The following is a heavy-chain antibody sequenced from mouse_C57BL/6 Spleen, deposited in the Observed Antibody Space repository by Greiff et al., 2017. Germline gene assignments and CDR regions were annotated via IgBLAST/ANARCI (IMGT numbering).Heavy chain of an antibody. D-gene: IGHD1-1*01. CDR2: ISSGSSTI. CDR1: AFTFCDHG. CDR3: ARIHGSSRYYARDY. V-gene: IGHV5-17*01. Sequence: EVLLVESGGGFVNPGGSLRRSCAATAFTFCDHGLHWARQAPEKGLEWVAYISSGSSTIYYADTVKGRFTISRDNAKNTLFLQMTSLRSEDTAMYYCARIHGSSRYYARDYWGQG. J-gene: IGHJ4*01.